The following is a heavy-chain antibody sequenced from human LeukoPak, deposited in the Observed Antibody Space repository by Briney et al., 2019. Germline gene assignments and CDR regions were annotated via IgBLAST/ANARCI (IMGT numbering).Heavy chain of an antibody. D-gene: IGHD3-3*01. V-gene: IGHV3-33*08. Sequence: GGSLRLSCAASGFTFSSYGMHWVRQAPGKGLEWVAVIWYDGSNKYYADSVKGRFTISRDNSKNTLYLQMNSLRAEDTAVYYCARGAPSITIFGVAFDYWGQGTLVTVSS. J-gene: IGHJ4*02. CDR2: IWYDGSNK. CDR3: ARGAPSITIFGVAFDY. CDR1: GFTFSSYG.